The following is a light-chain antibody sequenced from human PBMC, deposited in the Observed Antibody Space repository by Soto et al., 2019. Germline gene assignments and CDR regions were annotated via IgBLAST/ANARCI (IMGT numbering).Light chain of an antibody. CDR2: GAS. CDR1: HTISSSY. V-gene: IGKV3-20*01. J-gene: IGKJ1*01. CDR3: QQYGGSPRT. Sequence: EIVLTQSTGTLSLSPGERATLSCRASHTISSSYLAWYQQKPGQAPRLLIHGASSRATGIPDRFSGSGSGTDFTLTISRLEPEDFAVYYCQQYGGSPRTFGQGTNVDIK.